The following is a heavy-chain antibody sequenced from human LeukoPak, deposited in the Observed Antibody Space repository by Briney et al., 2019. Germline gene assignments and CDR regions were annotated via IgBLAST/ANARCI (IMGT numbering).Heavy chain of an antibody. V-gene: IGHV4-34*01. Sequence: SETLSLTCAVYGGSFSGYYWSWIRQPPGKGLEWIGEINHSGSTNYNPSLKSRVTISVDTSKNQFSLKLSSVTAADTAVYYCARQGALDIWGQGTMVTVSS. CDR1: GGSFSGYY. CDR2: INHSGST. J-gene: IGHJ3*02. CDR3: ARQGALDI.